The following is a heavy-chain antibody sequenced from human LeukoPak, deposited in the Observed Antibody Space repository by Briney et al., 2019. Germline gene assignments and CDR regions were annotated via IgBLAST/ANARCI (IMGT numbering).Heavy chain of an antibody. Sequence: GGSLRLSCAASGFTFSSYWMSWVRQAPGKGLEWVANIKQDGSQKYYVDSVKGRFTISRDNAKNSLYLQMNSLRAEDTAMYYCTCPSAAGPNWGQRTLVTVSS. CDR1: GFTFSSYW. CDR3: TCPSAAGPN. CDR2: IKQDGSQK. V-gene: IGHV3-7*03. D-gene: IGHD6-13*01. J-gene: IGHJ4*02.